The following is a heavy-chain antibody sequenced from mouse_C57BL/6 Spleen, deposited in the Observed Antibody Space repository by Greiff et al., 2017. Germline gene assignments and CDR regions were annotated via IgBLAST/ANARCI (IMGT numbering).Heavy chain of an antibody. V-gene: IGHV2-2*01. D-gene: IGHD1-1*01. CDR1: GFSLTSYG. J-gene: IGHJ3*01. CDR3: ARERDYYGSSGFAY. Sequence: VQLQQSGPGLVQPSQSLSITCTVSGFSLTSYGVHWVRQSPGKGLEWLGVIWSGGSTDYNAAFISRLSISKDNSKSQVFFKMNSLQADDTAIYYCARERDYYGSSGFAYWGQGTLVTVSA. CDR2: IWSGGST.